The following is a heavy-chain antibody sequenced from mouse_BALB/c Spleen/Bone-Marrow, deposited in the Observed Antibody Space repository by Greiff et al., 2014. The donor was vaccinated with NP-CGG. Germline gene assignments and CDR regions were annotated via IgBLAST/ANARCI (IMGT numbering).Heavy chain of an antibody. CDR1: GYTFTSYY. D-gene: IGHD2-4*01. CDR2: INPSNGGT. Sequence: VQLEESGAELVKPGASVKLSCKASGYTFTSYYMYWVKQRPGQGLEWIGGINPSNGGTNFNEKVKSKATLTVDKSSSTAYMQLSSLTSEDSAVYYCTRGDDYDEEFAYWGQGTLVTVSA. CDR3: TRGDDYDEEFAY. J-gene: IGHJ3*01. V-gene: IGHV1S81*02.